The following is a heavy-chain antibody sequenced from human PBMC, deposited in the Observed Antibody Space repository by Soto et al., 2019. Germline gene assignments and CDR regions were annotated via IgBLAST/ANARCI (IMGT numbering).Heavy chain of an antibody. Sequence: GGSLRLSCEASVFTFSTYTMSWVRQTPGKGLEWVSGVSGSGSRTYYTDSLKGRFTIFRDNSKNTLYLQMTSLRAEDTAVYYCAKAVMQLWLPYYFDYRGQGIVVTVSA. J-gene: IGHJ4*02. CDR1: VFTFSTYT. V-gene: IGHV3-23*01. CDR3: AKAVMQLWLPYYFDY. CDR2: VSGSGSRT. D-gene: IGHD5-18*01.